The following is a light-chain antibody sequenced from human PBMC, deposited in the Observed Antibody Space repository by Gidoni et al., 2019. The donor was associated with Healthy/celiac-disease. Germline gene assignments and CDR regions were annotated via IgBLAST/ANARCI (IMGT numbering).Light chain of an antibody. J-gene: IGKJ1*01. CDR1: QSVLYSSNNKNY. V-gene: IGKV4-1*01. CDR2: WAS. CDR3: QQYYSTLTWT. Sequence: DIVMTQSPDPLAVSLGERATINCKSSQSVLYSSNNKNYLAWYQQKPGQPPKLIIYWASTRESGVPDRFSGSGSGTDFTLTISSLQAEDVAVYYCQQYYSTLTWTFGQGTKVEIK.